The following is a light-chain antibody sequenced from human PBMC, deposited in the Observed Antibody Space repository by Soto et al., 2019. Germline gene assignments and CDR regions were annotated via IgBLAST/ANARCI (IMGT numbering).Light chain of an antibody. V-gene: IGLV1-40*01. CDR1: NSNIGAGYD. Sequence: QSVLTQPPSVSGAPGQSVTISCTGSNSNIGAGYDVHWYQQIPGKAPKLLVYNSNSRPSGVPDRFSGSKSGNTASLTISGLQAEDEADYYCCSYAGSYTYVFGTGTKVTVL. J-gene: IGLJ1*01. CDR3: CSYAGSYTYV. CDR2: NSN.